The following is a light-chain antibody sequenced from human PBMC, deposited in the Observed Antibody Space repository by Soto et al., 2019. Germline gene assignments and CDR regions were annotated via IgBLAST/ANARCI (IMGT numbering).Light chain of an antibody. CDR1: SSDVGGYKY. CDR3: AVWDSSLSAGV. Sequence: QSALTQPPSASGSPGQSVTISCTGTSSDVGGYKYVSWYQQHPGKAPKLMIYEVSKRPSGVPDRFSGSKSGTSATLGITGLQTGDEADYYCAVWDSSLSAGVFGGGTKLTVL. J-gene: IGLJ3*02. CDR2: EVS. V-gene: IGLV2-8*01.